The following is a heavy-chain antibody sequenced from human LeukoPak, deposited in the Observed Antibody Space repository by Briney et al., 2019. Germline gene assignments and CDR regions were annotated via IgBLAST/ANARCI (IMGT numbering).Heavy chain of an antibody. CDR3: TKDFDAATGY. D-gene: IGHD3-9*01. J-gene: IGHJ4*02. Sequence: GGSLRFSCGASGFTFSTYWMHWVRQAPGKGLVWVSRINPDGSATGYADSVRGRFTISRDNAKNTVYLQMSSLRAEDTAVYYCTKDFDAATGYWGQGTLVTVSP. CDR2: INPDGSAT. V-gene: IGHV3-74*01. CDR1: GFTFSTYW.